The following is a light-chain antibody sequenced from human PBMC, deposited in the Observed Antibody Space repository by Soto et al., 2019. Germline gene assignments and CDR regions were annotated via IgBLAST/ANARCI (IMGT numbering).Light chain of an antibody. J-gene: IGLJ1*01. CDR1: SSDVGGYNY. CDR2: DVS. V-gene: IGLV2-14*01. CDR3: SSYTSSSTLDV. Sequence: QSALPQSASLSGSPGQSITISCTGTSSDVGGYNYVSWYQQHPGKAPKLMIYDVSNRPSGVSNRFSGSKSGNTASLTISGLQAEDEADYCCSSYTSSSTLDVFGTGTKVTVL.